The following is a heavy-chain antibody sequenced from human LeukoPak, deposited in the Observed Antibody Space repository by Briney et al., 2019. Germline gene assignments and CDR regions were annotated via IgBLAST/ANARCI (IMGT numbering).Heavy chain of an antibody. CDR1: GFTFSNHW. Sequence: GGSLRLSCAASGFTFSNHWMHWVRQVPGKGLVSVSRIYIDGSRKSYADSVKGRFTISRDNAMNTLYLQMNSLGVEDTAVYYCVRGSSDWNGMDVWGQGTTVTVSS. J-gene: IGHJ6*02. CDR3: VRGSSDWNGMDV. V-gene: IGHV3-74*01. D-gene: IGHD6-19*01. CDR2: IYIDGSRK.